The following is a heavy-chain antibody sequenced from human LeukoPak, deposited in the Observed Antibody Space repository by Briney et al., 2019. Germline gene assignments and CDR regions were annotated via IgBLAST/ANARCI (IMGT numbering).Heavy chain of an antibody. J-gene: IGHJ4*02. Sequence: PGGSLRLSCAASGFTFSDYTMNWVRQAPGKGLEWVSSLSRSSRTPTYAYYADSVKGRFTISRDNDKNELYLQMNSLRAEDTAVYYCARVGDGYNNPFEYWGQGTLVTVSS. D-gene: IGHD5-24*01. CDR3: ARVGDGYNNPFEY. CDR1: GFTFSDYT. V-gene: IGHV3-21*06. CDR2: LSRSSRTPTYA.